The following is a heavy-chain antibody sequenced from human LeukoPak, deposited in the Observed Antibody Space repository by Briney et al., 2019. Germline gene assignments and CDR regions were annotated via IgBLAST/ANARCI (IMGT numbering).Heavy chain of an antibody. CDR3: ARDPTGDYIGAFDF. D-gene: IGHD4-17*01. CDR1: GFTFNNYA. Sequence: GGSQRPSCAASGFTFNNYAMMWVRQAQGQGLEWVSAITGGGRTYYADSVKGRFTISRDNSKNTLYLQMNSLRAEDTALYFCARDPTGDYIGAFDFLGQGTVATVSS. J-gene: IGHJ3*01. CDR2: ITGGGRT. V-gene: IGHV3-23*01.